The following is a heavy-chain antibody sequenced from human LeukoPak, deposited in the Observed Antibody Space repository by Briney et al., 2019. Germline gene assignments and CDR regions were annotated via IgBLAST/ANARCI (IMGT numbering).Heavy chain of an antibody. V-gene: IGHV4-39*07. Sequence: SETLSLTCTVSGGSISSSSYYWGWIRQPPGKGLEWIGSIYYSGSTNYNPSLKSRVTISVDTSKNQFSLKLSSVTAADTAVYYCARGPISSSWYARGYAFDIWGQGTMVTVSS. CDR2: IYYSGST. D-gene: IGHD2-2*01. CDR3: ARGPISSSWYARGYAFDI. J-gene: IGHJ3*02. CDR1: GGSISSSSYY.